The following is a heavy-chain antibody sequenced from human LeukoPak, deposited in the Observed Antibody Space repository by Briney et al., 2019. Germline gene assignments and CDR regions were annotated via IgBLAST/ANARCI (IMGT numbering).Heavy chain of an antibody. V-gene: IGHV1-69*04. J-gene: IGHJ3*02. CDR1: GGTFSSYA. D-gene: IGHD3-3*01. CDR3: ARDKTSGYYGRVAFDI. CDR2: IIPILGIA. Sequence: SVKVSCKASGGTFSSYAISWVRQAPGQGLEWMGRIIPILGIANYAQKFQGRVTITADKSTSTAYMELSSLRSEDTAVYYCARDKTSGYYGRVAFDIWGQGTMVTVSS.